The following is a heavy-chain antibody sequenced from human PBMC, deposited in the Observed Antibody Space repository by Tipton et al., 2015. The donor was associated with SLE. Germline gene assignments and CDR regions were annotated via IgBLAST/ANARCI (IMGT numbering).Heavy chain of an antibody. CDR2: IYSSGTT. CDR3: ARHPKRESGSQFLFDY. V-gene: IGHV4-4*09. Sequence: TLSLTCTASNGSINYYHWSWIRQPPGKGLEWIGWIYSSGTTSHNPSLKSRVTLSVDTSKNQFSLKLSSVTAADTAVYYCARHPKRESGSQFLFDYWGQGTLVTVSS. D-gene: IGHD2-21*01. J-gene: IGHJ4*02. CDR1: NGSINYYH.